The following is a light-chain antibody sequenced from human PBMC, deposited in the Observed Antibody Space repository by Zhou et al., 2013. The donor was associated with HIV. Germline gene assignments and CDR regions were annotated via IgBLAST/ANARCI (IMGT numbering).Light chain of an antibody. CDR3: QQYNNWPPLLT. CDR1: QSVSSN. Sequence: TQSPATLSVSPGERATLSCRASQSVSSNLAWYQQKPGQAPRLLIYGASTRATGIPARFSGSGSGTEFTLTISSMQSEDFAVYYCQQYNNWPPLLTFGGGTKVEIK. CDR2: GAS. J-gene: IGKJ4*01. V-gene: IGKV3-15*01.